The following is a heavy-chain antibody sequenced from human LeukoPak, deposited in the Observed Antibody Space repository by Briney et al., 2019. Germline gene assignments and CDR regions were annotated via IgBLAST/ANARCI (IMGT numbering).Heavy chain of an antibody. Sequence: ASVKVSCKTSGYTFASYHIHWVRQAPGQGLEGMGIIKISGGRSTYAQMFQGRVTMTRDISTRTVYMEMSSLTSEDTALYYCAREREDSYYFDYWGQGTLVTVSS. J-gene: IGHJ4*02. CDR3: AREREDSYYFDY. V-gene: IGHV1-46*01. CDR2: IKISGGRS. CDR1: GYTFASYH. D-gene: IGHD5-18*01.